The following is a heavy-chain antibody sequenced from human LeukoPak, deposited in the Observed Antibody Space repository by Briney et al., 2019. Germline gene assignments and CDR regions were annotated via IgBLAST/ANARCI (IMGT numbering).Heavy chain of an antibody. CDR1: GFTFSSYS. D-gene: IGHD4-11*01. CDR2: ITSSSTYI. V-gene: IGHV3-21*01. Sequence: GGSLRLSCAVSGFTFSSYSMNWVRQAPGKGLEWVSSITSSSTYIYYVDSVRGRFTISRDNAKNSLYLQMNSLRAEDTAVYYCAKDLTVTSTCYFDSWGQGTLVTVSS. CDR3: AKDLTVTSTCYFDS. J-gene: IGHJ4*02.